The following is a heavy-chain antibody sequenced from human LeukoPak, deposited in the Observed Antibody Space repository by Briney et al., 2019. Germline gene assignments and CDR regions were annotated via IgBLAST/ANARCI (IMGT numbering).Heavy chain of an antibody. CDR1: GVSISSSNYY. CDR2: IYFSGST. V-gene: IGHV4-39*01. J-gene: IGHJ3*02. Sequence: SETLSLTCAVSGVSISSSNYYWGWIRQPPGKGLEWIGSIYFSGSTYYNPSLKSRVTISVDTSKNQFSLKLSSVTAADTAVYYCARQADLDAFDIWGQGTMVTVFS. CDR3: ARQADLDAFDI.